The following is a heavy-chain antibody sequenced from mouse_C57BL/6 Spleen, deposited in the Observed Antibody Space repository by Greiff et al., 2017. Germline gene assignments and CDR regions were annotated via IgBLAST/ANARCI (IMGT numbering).Heavy chain of an antibody. CDR1: GYTFTSYW. V-gene: IGHV1-52*01. D-gene: IGHD2-4*01. J-gene: IGHJ2*01. CDR2: IDPSDSET. CDR3: ARRDYDGYYFDY. Sequence: QVQLQQPGAELVRPGSSVKLSCKASGYTFTSYWMHWVKQRPIQGLEWIGNIDPSDSETHYNQKFKDKATLTVDKSSGTAYMQLSSLTSEDSAVYYCARRDYDGYYFDYWGQGTTLTVSS.